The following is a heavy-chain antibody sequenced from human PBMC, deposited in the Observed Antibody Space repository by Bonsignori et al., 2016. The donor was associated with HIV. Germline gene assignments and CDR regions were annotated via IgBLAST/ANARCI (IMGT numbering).Heavy chain of an antibody. J-gene: IGHJ3*02. D-gene: IGHD1-26*01. V-gene: IGHV4-28*06. CDR2: VYYSGSP. Sequence: WIRQPPGKGLEWIGYVYYSGSPDYSPSLRSRVTMSVDTSKNQFSLKLSSVTALDTAVYYCARAQRGSYFSFDIWGQGTLVTVS. CDR3: ARAQRGSYFSFDI.